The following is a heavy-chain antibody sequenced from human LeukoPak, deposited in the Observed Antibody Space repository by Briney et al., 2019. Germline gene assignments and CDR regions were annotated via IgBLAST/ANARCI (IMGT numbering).Heavy chain of an antibody. CDR2: INPSGGGT. J-gene: IGHJ3*02. CDR1: GYTFTSYY. CDR3: ARDSLRDRGPFDM. Sequence: GASVKVSCKASGYTFTSYYIHWVRQAPGQGLEWIGIINPSGGGTSSAQKFQGRVTMTRDTSTSTVYMELSSLRSEDTAVYYCARDSLRDRGPFDMWGQGTRVTVSS. V-gene: IGHV1-46*01. D-gene: IGHD1-14*01.